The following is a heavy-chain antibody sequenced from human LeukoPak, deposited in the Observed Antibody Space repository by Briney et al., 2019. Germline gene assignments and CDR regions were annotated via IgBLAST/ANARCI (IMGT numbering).Heavy chain of an antibody. Sequence: SETLSLTCTVSGYSISSGYYWGWIRQPPGKGLEWIGSIYHSGSTYYNPSLKSRVTISVDTSKNQFSLKLSSVTAADTAVYDSSGYYYERWFDPWGQGTLVTVSS. CDR1: GYSISSGYY. CDR3: SGYYYERWFDP. CDR2: IYHSGST. D-gene: IGHD3-22*01. V-gene: IGHV4-38-2*02. J-gene: IGHJ5*02.